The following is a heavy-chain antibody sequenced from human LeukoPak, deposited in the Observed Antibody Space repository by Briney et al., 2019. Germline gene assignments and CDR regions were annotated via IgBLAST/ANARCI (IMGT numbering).Heavy chain of an antibody. V-gene: IGHV4-4*02. CDR1: VGSISSSDR. D-gene: IGHD5-18*01. Sequence: SGILSLTCSVTVGSISSSDRWSWVRQPPGKGLECIGEIYHSGSTNYNPSLKSRVTISVDTSKNQFSLKLGSVTAADTAVYYCARDSGYSYGYLDAFDIWGQGTMVTVSS. CDR3: ARDSGYSYGYLDAFDI. J-gene: IGHJ3*02. CDR2: IYHSGST.